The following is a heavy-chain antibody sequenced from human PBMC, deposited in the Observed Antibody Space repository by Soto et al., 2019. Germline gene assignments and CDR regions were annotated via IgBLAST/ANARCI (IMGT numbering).Heavy chain of an antibody. V-gene: IGHV4-61*08. CDR3: ARVGSGLWGYRDWFDP. D-gene: IGHD3-22*01. CDR1: GGSIDSGDYY. CDR2: VYYSGTT. Sequence: SETLSLTCTVSGGSIDSGDYYWSWIRQPPGKGLEWIGYVYYSGTTNYNPFLKSRVTLSLDKSKNQFSLKMNSVPADDTAVYYCARVGSGLWGYRDWFDPWGQGTLVTVSS. J-gene: IGHJ5*02.